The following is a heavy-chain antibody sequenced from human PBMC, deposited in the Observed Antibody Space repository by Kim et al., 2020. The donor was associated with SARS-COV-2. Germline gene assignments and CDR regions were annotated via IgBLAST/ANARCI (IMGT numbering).Heavy chain of an antibody. CDR3: ARDLYWYFDL. Sequence: NPTYAQGCTGRFVFSLDTSVSTAYLQISSLKADDTAVYYCARDLYWYFDLWGRGTLVTVSS. V-gene: IGHV7-4-1*02. CDR2: NP. J-gene: IGHJ2*01.